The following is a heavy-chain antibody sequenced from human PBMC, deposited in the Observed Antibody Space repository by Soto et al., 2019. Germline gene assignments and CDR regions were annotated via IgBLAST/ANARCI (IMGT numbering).Heavy chain of an antibody. V-gene: IGHV1-3*01. CDR2: INAGNGNT. D-gene: IGHD5-12*01. J-gene: IGHJ2*01. CDR3: ARVRAWVGGGGYDWYFDL. CDR1: GYTFTSYA. Sequence: ASVKVSCKASGYTFTSYAMHWVRQAPGQRLEWMGWINAGNGNTKYSQKFQGRVTITRDTSASTAYMELSSLRSEDTAVYYCARVRAWVGGGGYDWYFDLWGRGTLVTVSS.